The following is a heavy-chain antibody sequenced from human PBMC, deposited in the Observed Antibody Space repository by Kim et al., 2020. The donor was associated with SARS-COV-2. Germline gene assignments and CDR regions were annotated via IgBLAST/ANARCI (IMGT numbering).Heavy chain of an antibody. J-gene: IGHJ4*02. Sequence: GGSLRLSCAASGFTFSNDWMSWVRQAPGRGLEWVGRIKSKTDGGTTDYAAPVKGRFTISRDDSKNTLYLQMNSLKTEDTDVYYCTTDGDPESQYYYGSGSCDYWGQRTLVTVSS. CDR1: GFTFSNDW. D-gene: IGHD3-10*01. V-gene: IGHV3-15*01. CDR3: TTDGDPESQYYYGSGSCDY. CDR2: IKSKTDGGTT.